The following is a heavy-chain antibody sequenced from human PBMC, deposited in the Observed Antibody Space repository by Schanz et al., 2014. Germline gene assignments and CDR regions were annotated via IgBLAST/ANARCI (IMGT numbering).Heavy chain of an antibody. J-gene: IGHJ3*02. CDR1: GFTFSSHW. CDR3: ARKMKLGVYGGKGHDSLDI. D-gene: IGHD4-17*01. CDR2: INSVGSNT. V-gene: IGHV3-74*02. Sequence: EVQLVESGGGLVQPGGSLRLSCAASGFTFSSHWMHWVRQDPGKGLVWVARINSVGSNTDYADSVTGRFTISRDNAKNTLYLQMNTLRAEDTAVYYCARKMKLGVYGGKGHDSLDIWGQGTMVTVPS.